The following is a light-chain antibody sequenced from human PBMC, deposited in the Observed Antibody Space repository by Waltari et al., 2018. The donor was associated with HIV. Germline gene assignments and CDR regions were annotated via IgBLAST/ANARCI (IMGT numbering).Light chain of an antibody. CDR2: WAS. J-gene: IGKJ2*01. V-gene: IGKV4-1*01. Sequence: DIVMSQSPDSLAVSLGERATINCKSSQSILSTAGNRHYLAWYQQRPGQAPNLLIYWASTRESGVPDRFSGSGSGTDFTLTINSLQAEDVAVYYCQQYYDAPYTFGQGIKLDI. CDR3: QQYYDAPYT. CDR1: QSILSTAGNRHY.